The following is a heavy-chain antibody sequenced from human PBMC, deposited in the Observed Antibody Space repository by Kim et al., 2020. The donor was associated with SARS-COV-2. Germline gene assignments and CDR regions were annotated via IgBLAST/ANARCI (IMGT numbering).Heavy chain of an antibody. J-gene: IGHJ6*02. Sequence: GGSLRLSCAASGFTFSSYAMHWVRQAPGKGLEWVAVISYDGSNKYYADSVKGRFTISRDNSKNTLYLQMNSLRAEDTAVYYCARDLAYYDILTGYLWGRSPGDYYYGMDVWGQGTTVTVSS. CDR3: ARDLAYYDILTGYLWGRSPGDYYYGMDV. D-gene: IGHD3-9*01. V-gene: IGHV3-30*04. CDR2: ISYDGSNK. CDR1: GFTFSSYA.